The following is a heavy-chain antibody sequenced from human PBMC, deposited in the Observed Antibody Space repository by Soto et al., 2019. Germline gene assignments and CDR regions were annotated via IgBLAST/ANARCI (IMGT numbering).Heavy chain of an antibody. CDR3: ATSPLTAAGEFDY. J-gene: IGHJ4*02. Sequence: PSETLSLTCPVSGGSISSSRYYWGWIRQPPGKVLEWIGSIYYSGSTYYNPSLKSRVTISVDTSKNQFSLKLSSVTAADTAVYYCATSPLTAAGEFDYWGQGTLVT. D-gene: IGHD6-13*01. CDR1: GGSISSSRYY. V-gene: IGHV4-39*01. CDR2: IYYSGST.